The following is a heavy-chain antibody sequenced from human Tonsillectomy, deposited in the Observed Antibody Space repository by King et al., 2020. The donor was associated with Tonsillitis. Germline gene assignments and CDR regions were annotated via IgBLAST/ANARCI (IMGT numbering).Heavy chain of an antibody. CDR2: ISSSTSYI. J-gene: IGHJ3*02. V-gene: IGHV3-21*01. CDR1: GFTFSSYS. Sequence: QLVQSGGGLVKPGVSLRLSCAASGFTFSSYSMNWVRQAPGKGLEWVSSISSSTSYIYYADSVKGRFTISRDNAKNSLYLQMNSLSAEDTAVYYCARGQGQYSRGWRDQNAFDIWGQGTMVTVSS. CDR3: ARGQGQYSRGWRDQNAFDI. D-gene: IGHD6-19*01.